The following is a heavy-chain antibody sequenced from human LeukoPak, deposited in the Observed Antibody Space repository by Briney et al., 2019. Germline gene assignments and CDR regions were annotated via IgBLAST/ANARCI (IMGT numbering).Heavy chain of an antibody. CDR2: IWYDGSNK. CDR3: ARGTRLRLGELSLNY. V-gene: IGHV3-33*01. CDR1: GFTFSSYG. J-gene: IGHJ4*02. D-gene: IGHD3-16*02. Sequence: GGSLRLSCAASGFTFSSYGMHWVRQAPGKGLEWVAVIWYDGSNKYYADSVKGRFTISRDNSKNTLYLQMNSLRAEDTAVYYCARGTRLRLGELSLNYWGQGTLVTVSS.